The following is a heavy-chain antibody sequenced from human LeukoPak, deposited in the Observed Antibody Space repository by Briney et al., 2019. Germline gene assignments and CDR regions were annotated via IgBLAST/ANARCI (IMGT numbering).Heavy chain of an antibody. V-gene: IGHV5-51*01. CDR1: GYSFTSYW. Sequence: GESLKISCKGSGYSFTSYWIGWVRQMPGKGLEWMGIIYPGDSDTRYSPSFQGQVTISADKSISTAYLQWSSLKASDTAMYYCARHPRNYGDLEVWYYFDYWGQGTLVTVSS. CDR3: ARHPRNYGDLEVWYYFDY. CDR2: IYPGDSDT. D-gene: IGHD4-17*01. J-gene: IGHJ4*02.